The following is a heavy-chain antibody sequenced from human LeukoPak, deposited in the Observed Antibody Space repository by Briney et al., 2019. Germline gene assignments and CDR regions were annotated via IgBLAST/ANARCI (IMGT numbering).Heavy chain of an antibody. Sequence: GASVKVSCKVSGYTLTELSMHWVRQAPGKGLEWMGGFDPEDGETIYAQKFQGRVTMTGDTSIGTAYLELSSLTSEDTAIYYCTRNPPNSGWFDPWGQGTLVTVSS. CDR2: FDPEDGET. J-gene: IGHJ5*02. CDR1: GYTLTELS. CDR3: TRNPPNSGWFDP. V-gene: IGHV1-24*01. D-gene: IGHD2-21*01.